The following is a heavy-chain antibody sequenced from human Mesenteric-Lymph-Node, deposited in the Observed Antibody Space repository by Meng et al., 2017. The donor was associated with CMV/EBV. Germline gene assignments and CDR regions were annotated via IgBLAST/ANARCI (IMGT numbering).Heavy chain of an antibody. V-gene: IGHV1-46*01. Sequence: RAAGFNFTTSYMHWVRQAPGQGLEWMGVINLSTATTSLAQKFQGRVTMNRDTSTATVYMELNSLRSEDTAIYYCARGASGYYRTFQYWGQGTLVTVSS. D-gene: IGHD3-22*01. CDR2: INLSTATT. CDR3: ARGASGYYRTFQY. CDR1: GFNFTTSY. J-gene: IGHJ4*02.